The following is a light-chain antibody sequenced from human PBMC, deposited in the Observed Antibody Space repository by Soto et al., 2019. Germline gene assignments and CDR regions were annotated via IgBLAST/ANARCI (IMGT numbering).Light chain of an antibody. Sequence: EIVMTQSPATLSVSPGERATLSCRASQSVSSNLAWYQQKPGQAPRLLIYGASTRATGIPARFSGSGSGTEFTLTISALQSEDFAIYYCPQYNIWPLPFGPGTKVDIK. J-gene: IGKJ3*01. CDR3: PQYNIWPLP. CDR2: GAS. V-gene: IGKV3-15*01. CDR1: QSVSSN.